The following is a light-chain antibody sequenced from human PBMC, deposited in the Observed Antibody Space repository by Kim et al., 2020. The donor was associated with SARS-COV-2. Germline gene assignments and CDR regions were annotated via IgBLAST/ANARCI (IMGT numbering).Light chain of an antibody. V-gene: IGLV3-19*01. Sequence: SSELTQDPAVSVALGQTVSITCQGDSLRSYYATWYQQKPGQTPILVIYGKNNRPLGIPDRFPGSSSGNTASLTITRTQAGDEADYYCNSRDSNDNVVFGGGTQLTVL. J-gene: IGLJ2*01. CDR3: NSRDSNDNVV. CDR2: GKN. CDR1: SLRSYY.